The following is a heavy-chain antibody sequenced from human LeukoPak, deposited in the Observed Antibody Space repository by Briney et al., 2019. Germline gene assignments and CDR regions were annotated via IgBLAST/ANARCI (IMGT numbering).Heavy chain of an antibody. V-gene: IGHV3-30*18. Sequence: PGGSLRLSCAASGFTFSSYSMHWVRQAPGKGLEWVAVISYDGSNKYYADSVKGRFTISRDNSKNTLYLQMNSLRAEDTAVYYCAKDRGYSYAYFDFRGQGTLVTVSS. CDR2: ISYDGSNK. CDR3: AKDRGYSYAYFDF. CDR1: GFTFSSYS. D-gene: IGHD5-18*01. J-gene: IGHJ4*02.